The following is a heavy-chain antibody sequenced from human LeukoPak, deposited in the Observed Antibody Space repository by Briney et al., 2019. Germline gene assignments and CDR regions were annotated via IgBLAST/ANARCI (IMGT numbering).Heavy chain of an antibody. CDR3: AKLIAAARDDAFDI. V-gene: IGHV3-48*01. CDR2: ISSSSSTI. Sequence: GGSLRLSCAASGFTFSSYSMNWVRQAPGKGLEWVSYISSSSSTIYYADSVKGRFTISRDNAKNSLYLQMNSLRAEDTAVYYCAKLIAAARDDAFDIWGQGTKVTVSS. J-gene: IGHJ3*02. CDR1: GFTFSSYS. D-gene: IGHD6-13*01.